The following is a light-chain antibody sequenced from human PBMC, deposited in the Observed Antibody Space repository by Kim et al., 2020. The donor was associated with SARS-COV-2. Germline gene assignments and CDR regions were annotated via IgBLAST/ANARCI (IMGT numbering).Light chain of an antibody. CDR3: QHYIRFPYT. CDR2: QAS. J-gene: IGKJ2*01. Sequence: SASVGERVSITCRASQIIETYLAWYQQKPGKAPALLIYQASSLHSGVPSRFSGSGSGTEFALTINSLQPDDFATYYCQHYIRFPYTFGQGTKLEI. CDR1: QIIETY. V-gene: IGKV1-5*01.